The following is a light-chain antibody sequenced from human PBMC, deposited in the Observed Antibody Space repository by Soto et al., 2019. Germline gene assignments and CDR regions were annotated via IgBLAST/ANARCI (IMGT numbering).Light chain of an antibody. Sequence: QSVLTQPASVSGSPGQSITISCIGTSSDIGGYNYVSWYQQHPGKAPKLMIYDVTDRPSGVSNRFSGSKSGNTASLTISGLQAEDEADYYCGSYASSYTVLFGGGTKLTVL. V-gene: IGLV2-14*03. CDR1: SSDIGGYNY. J-gene: IGLJ2*01. CDR3: GSYASSYTVL. CDR2: DVT.